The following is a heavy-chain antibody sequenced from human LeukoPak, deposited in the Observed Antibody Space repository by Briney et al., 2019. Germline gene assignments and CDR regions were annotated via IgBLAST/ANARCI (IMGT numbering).Heavy chain of an antibody. CDR3: AREWDDYCDCAMGPCDY. V-gene: IGHV1-18*01. D-gene: IGHD4-17*01. CDR1: GYTFTSYG. CDR2: ISAYNGNT. Sequence: GASVKVSCKASGYTFTSYGISWVRQAPGQGLEWMGWISAYNGNTNYAQKLQGRVTMTTDTSTSTAYMELRSLRSDDTAVYYCAREWDDYCDCAMGPCDYWGQGTLVTVSS. J-gene: IGHJ4*02.